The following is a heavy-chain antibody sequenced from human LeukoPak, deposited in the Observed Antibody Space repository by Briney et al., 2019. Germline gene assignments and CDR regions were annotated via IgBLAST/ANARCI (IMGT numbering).Heavy chain of an antibody. CDR3: ASGDSSGWYSPSHLDY. J-gene: IGHJ4*02. V-gene: IGHV3-30*03. CDR2: ISYDGSNK. D-gene: IGHD6-19*01. Sequence: GGSLRLSCAASGFTFSSYGMHWVRQAPGKGLEWVAVISYDGSNKYYADSVKGRFTISRDNSKNTLYLQMNSLRAEDTAVYYCASGDSSGWYSPSHLDYWGQGTLVTVSS. CDR1: GFTFSSYG.